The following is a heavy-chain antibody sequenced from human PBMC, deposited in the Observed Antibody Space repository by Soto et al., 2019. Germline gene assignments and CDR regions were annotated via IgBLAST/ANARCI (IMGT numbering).Heavy chain of an antibody. CDR1: GGSISSYGYY. CDR2: IHYSGST. D-gene: IGHD1-7*01. V-gene: IGHV4-39*01. CDR3: ARLNAGTTYYYYGMDV. Sequence: PSETLSLTCTVSGGSISSYGYYWGWIRQPPGKGLEWIGSIHYSGSTYYNPSLKSRVTISVDTSKNQFSLKLSSVTAADTAVYYCARLNAGTTYYYYGMDVWGQGTTVTVSS. J-gene: IGHJ6*02.